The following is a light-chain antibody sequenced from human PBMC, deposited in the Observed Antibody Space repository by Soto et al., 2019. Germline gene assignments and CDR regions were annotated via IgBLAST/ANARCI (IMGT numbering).Light chain of an antibody. CDR3: LLSYSDVGI. Sequence: QAVVTQEPSLTVSPGGTVTLTCGSNTGAVTSGHYPYWFQQKPGQAPSTLIYETNNKHSWTPTRFSGSLLGGKAALTLSGAQPEDEAEYYCLLSYSDVGIFGGGTKLTVL. CDR1: TGAVTSGHY. CDR2: ETN. V-gene: IGLV7-46*01. J-gene: IGLJ2*01.